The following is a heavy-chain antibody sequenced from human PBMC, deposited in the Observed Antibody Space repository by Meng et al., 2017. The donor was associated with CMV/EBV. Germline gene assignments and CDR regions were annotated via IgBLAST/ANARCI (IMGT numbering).Heavy chain of an antibody. D-gene: IGHD2-21*02. CDR2: INPSGGST. CDR1: GYTFTSYY. CDR3: ARTAQGRNWFDP. V-gene: IGHV1-46*01. Sequence: QGQMGRSGAEVNKPWASVKVSCNASGYTFTSYYMHWVRQAPGQGLEWMGIINPSGGSTSYAQKFQGRVTMTRDTSTSTVYMELSSLRSEDTAVYYCARTAQGRNWFDPWGQGTLVTVSS. J-gene: IGHJ5*02.